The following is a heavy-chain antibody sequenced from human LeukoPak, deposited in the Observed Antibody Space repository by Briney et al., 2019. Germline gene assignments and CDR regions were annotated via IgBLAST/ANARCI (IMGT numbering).Heavy chain of an antibody. V-gene: IGHV4-59*01. J-gene: IGHJ1*01. CDR1: GGTISNYY. D-gene: IGHD6-19*01. CDR3: ARGGWYPESFQH. Sequence: SETLSLTCTVSGGTISNYYWSWIRQPPGKGLEWIAYIDYSGSTNYNPSLKSRVTISVDASRNQFSLNLSSVTAADTAVYYCARGGWYPESFQHWGQGALVTVSS. CDR2: IDYSGST.